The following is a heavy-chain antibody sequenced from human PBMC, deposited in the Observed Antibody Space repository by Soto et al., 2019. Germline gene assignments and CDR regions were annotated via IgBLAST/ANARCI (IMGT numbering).Heavy chain of an antibody. CDR2: ISPDDNSR. CDR3: AKAQAFDV. V-gene: IGHV3-30*18. J-gene: IGHJ3*01. Sequence: HRVRQAPGKGLDWVALISPDDNSRFFVDSVKGRFSVSMDESKTTLYLHMNYLRAEDTAVYYCAKAQAFDVWGQGTMVTVSS.